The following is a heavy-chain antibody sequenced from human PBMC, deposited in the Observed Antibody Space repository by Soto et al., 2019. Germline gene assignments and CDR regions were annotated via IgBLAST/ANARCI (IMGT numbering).Heavy chain of an antibody. D-gene: IGHD4-17*01. V-gene: IGHV4-31*03. Sequence: TLSLTCRVSSGSISSGGYYWSWIRQHPGKGLEWIGYIYYSGSTYYNPSLKSRVTISVDTSKNQFSLKLSSVTAADTAVYYCASGSMTTINYWGQGTLVTVSS. CDR2: IYYSGST. CDR1: SGSISSGGYY. J-gene: IGHJ4*02. CDR3: ASGSMTTINY.